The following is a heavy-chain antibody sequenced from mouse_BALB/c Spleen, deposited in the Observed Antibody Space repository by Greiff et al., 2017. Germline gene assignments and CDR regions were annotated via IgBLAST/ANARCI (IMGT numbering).Heavy chain of an antibody. D-gene: IGHD2-4*01. Sequence: VQLQQSGPGLVKPSQSLSLTCSVTGYSITSGYYWNWIRQFPGNKLEWMGYISYDGSNNYNPSLKNRISITRDTSKNQFFLKLNSVTTEDTATYYCARVGDYGYYFDYWGQGTTLTVSS. CDR2: ISYDGSN. CDR3: ARVGDYGYYFDY. CDR1: GYSITSGYY. V-gene: IGHV3-6*02. J-gene: IGHJ2*01.